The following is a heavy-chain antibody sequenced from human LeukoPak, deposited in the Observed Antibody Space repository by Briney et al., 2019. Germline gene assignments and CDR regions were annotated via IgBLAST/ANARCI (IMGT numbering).Heavy chain of an antibody. Sequence: GASVKVSCKASGYTFTSYAMHWVRQAPGQRLEWMGWINAGNGNTKYSQKFQGRVTITRDTSASTAYMELSSLRSEDTAVYYCAGSLGVVTAIGSAPFPDYWGQGTLVTVSS. J-gene: IGHJ4*02. D-gene: IGHD2-21*02. CDR2: INAGNGNT. CDR3: AGSLGVVTAIGSAPFPDY. CDR1: GYTFTSYA. V-gene: IGHV1-3*01.